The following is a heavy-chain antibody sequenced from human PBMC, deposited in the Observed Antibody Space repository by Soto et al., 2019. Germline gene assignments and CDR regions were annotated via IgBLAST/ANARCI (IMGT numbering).Heavy chain of an antibody. CDR3: VHHGYYSYGLDV. V-gene: IGHV2-5*02. CDR1: GFSLSTSGVG. Sequence: QITLKESGPTLVKPTQTLTLTCTFSGFSLSTSGVGVGWIRQPPGKALEWLALIYWDDDKRYSPSLKSRLTISKDPSKNQVVLTMTNMDPVDTATYYWVHHGYYSYGLDVWGQGTTVTVSS. J-gene: IGHJ6*02. CDR2: IYWDDDK.